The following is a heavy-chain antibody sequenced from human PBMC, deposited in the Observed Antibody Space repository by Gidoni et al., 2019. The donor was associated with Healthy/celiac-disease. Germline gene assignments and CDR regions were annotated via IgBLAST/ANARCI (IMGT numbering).Heavy chain of an antibody. CDR3: AKERNSGGYCDY. D-gene: IGHD1-26*01. Sequence: EVQLLESGGGLVQPGGSLRLSCAASGFTFSSYAMSWVRQAPGKGLEWVSAISGSGGSTYYADSVKGRFTISRDKSKNTLYLQMNSLGAEDTAVYYCAKERNSGGYCDYWGQGTLVTVSS. CDR2: ISGSGGST. CDR1: GFTFSSYA. V-gene: IGHV3-23*01. J-gene: IGHJ4*02.